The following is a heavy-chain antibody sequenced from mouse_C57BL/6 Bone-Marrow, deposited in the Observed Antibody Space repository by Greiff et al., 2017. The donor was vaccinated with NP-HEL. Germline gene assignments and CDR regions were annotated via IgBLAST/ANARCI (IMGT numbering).Heavy chain of an antibody. CDR2: LYIGNGYT. V-gene: IGHV1-58*01. D-gene: IGHD1-1*01. CDR3: ARQYYGSSYEFAY. CDR1: GYTFTSYG. J-gene: IGHJ3*01. Sequence: VQLQQSGAELVRPGSSVKMSCKTSGYTFTSYGINWVKQRPGQGLEWIGYLYIGNGYTEYNAKFQVKATLTSDTSSSTPSMQLSSLTSEDSAIYVCARQYYGSSYEFAYWGQGTLVTVSA.